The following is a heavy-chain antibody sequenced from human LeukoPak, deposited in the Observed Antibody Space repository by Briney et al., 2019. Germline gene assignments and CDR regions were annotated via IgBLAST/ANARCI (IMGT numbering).Heavy chain of an antibody. Sequence: GGSLRLSCAASGFTFSSYEMNWVRQAPGKGLEWVSYISSSGSTIYYADSVKGRFTISRDNAKNLLYLQMNSLRAEDTAVYYCARDSDIVVVPAAMDVWGKGTTVTVSS. D-gene: IGHD2-2*01. V-gene: IGHV3-48*03. J-gene: IGHJ6*04. CDR3: ARDSDIVVVPAAMDV. CDR1: GFTFSSYE. CDR2: ISSSGSTI.